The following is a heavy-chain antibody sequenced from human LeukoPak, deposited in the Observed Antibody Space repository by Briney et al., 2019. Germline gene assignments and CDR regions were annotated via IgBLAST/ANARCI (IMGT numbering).Heavy chain of an antibody. J-gene: IGHJ4*02. Sequence: AGRSLRLFYAASGFILRSYYMSWARQARGRGLEWVTAIRGSGGSKYYADSVKRRFTISRDNSKNTRYLQMSSLRAQDTAVYYCAKASASSGYTRPENWGEGTLVTVSS. CDR3: AKASASSGYTRPEN. CDR2: IRGSGGSK. V-gene: IGHV3-23*01. CDR1: GFILRSYY. D-gene: IGHD3-22*01.